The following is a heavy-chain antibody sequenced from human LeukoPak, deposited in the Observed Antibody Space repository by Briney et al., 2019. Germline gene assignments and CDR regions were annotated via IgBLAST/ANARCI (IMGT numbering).Heavy chain of an antibody. CDR3: ASDCTGGSCHGYYYYYMDV. CDR2: IKHDGSDK. V-gene: IGHV3-7*01. D-gene: IGHD2-15*01. CDR1: GFSFSSVW. J-gene: IGHJ6*03. Sequence: GGSLRLSCAGYGFSFSSVWMSWVRQAPGKGLGWVAKIKHDGSDKYYVDSVKGRFTISRDNTKNSLSLQMDRLRAEDTAVYYCASDCTGGSCHGYYYYYMDVWGKGTTVTVSS.